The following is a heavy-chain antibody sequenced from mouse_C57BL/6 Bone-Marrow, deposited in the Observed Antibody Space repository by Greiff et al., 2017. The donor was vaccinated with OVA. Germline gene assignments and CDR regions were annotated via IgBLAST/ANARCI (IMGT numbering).Heavy chain of an antibody. J-gene: IGHJ4*01. CDR3: GNWDGDYYAMDY. D-gene: IGHD4-1*01. Sequence: VQLQQSGAELVKPGASVKLSCTASGFNIKDYYMHWVKQRTEQGLEWIGMIDPEDGETQYAPKFQGKATITADTSSNTAYLQLSSLTSEDTAVYYCGNWDGDYYAMDYWGQGTSVTVSS. CDR2: IDPEDGET. CDR1: GFNIKDYY. V-gene: IGHV14-2*01.